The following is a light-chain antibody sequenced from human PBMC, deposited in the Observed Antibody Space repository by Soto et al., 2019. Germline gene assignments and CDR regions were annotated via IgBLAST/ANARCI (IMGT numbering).Light chain of an antibody. V-gene: IGLV2-11*01. CDR2: DVN. J-gene: IGLJ2*01. CDR1: SSDVGEYDY. CDR3: CSYAGSNTFVL. Sequence: QSALTQPPSASGSPGQSVTISCTGTSSDVGEYDYVSWYQHNPGKAPKLMIYDVNKRPSGVPVRFSGSKSGNTASLTISGLQAEDEADYYCCSYAGSNTFVLLGGGTKVTVL.